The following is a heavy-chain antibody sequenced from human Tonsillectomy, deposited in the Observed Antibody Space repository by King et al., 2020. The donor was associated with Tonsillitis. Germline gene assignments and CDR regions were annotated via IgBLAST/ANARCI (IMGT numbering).Heavy chain of an antibody. CDR1: GFTFSSYA. Sequence: DVQLVESGGGLVQPGGSLRLSCAASGFTFSSYAMSWVRQAPGKGLEWVSVIYSGGSSKYYADSVKGRFTISRDNSKNTLYLQMNSLRAEDTAVYYCEKFGGGNAFDIWGQGTMVTVSS. J-gene: IGHJ3*02. V-gene: IGHV3-23*03. CDR3: EKFGGGNAFDI. D-gene: IGHD3-10*01. CDR2: IYSGGSSK.